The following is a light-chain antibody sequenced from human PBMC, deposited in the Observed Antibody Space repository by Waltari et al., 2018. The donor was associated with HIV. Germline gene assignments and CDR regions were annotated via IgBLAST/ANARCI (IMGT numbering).Light chain of an antibody. CDR3: AAWEDSLSGPV. Sequence: QSVLTQPPSASGTPGQRVTISCSGSSSNIGNTYVYWYQQHPGTAPKVLIYRRNQRPSGVPDRFSGSKSGTSASLAISGLRSEDEADYYCAAWEDSLSGPVFGGGTKLIVL. J-gene: IGLJ3*02. CDR2: RRN. V-gene: IGLV1-47*01. CDR1: SSNIGNTY.